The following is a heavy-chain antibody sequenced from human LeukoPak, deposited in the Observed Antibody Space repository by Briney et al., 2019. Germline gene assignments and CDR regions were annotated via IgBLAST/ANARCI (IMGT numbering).Heavy chain of an antibody. J-gene: IGHJ5*02. D-gene: IGHD1-26*01. V-gene: IGHV4-4*07. CDR2: IDTSGNT. Sequence: SETLSLTCTVSGGSISSYYWSWIRQPAGKGLEWIGRIDTSGNTNYNPSLKSRVTISVDTSKNQFSLKLSSVTAADTAVYYCARGEYSGSFNWFDPWGQGPLVTVSS. CDR3: ARGEYSGSFNWFDP. CDR1: GGSISSYY.